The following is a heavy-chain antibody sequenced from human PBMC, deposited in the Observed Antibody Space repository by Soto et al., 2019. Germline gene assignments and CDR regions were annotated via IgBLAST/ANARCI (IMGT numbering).Heavy chain of an antibody. CDR2: IWYDGINK. V-gene: IGHV3-33*01. D-gene: IGHD2-15*01. Sequence: QVQLVESGGGVVQPGRSLRLSCAASGFTFSNNGMHWVRQAPGKGLEWVAVIWYDGINKYYADSVKGRFIISRDNSKNRGYLEMNSLRAEDTAVYYCARDRVQMVDGLDVWGQGTTVTVSS. J-gene: IGHJ6*02. CDR1: GFTFSNNG. CDR3: ARDRVQMVDGLDV.